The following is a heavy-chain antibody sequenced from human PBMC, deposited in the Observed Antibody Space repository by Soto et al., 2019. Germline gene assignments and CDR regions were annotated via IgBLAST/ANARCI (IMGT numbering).Heavy chain of an antibody. V-gene: IGHV4-59*01. CDR1: GGSISSYY. CDR2: IYYSGST. J-gene: IGHJ5*02. Sequence: SETLSLTCTVSGGSISSYYWSWIRQPPGKGLEWIGYIYYSGSTNYNPSLKSRVTISVDTSKNQFSLKLSSVTAADTAVYYCARGDSSSSDWFDPWGQGTLVTVSS. CDR3: ARGDSSSSDWFDP. D-gene: IGHD6-13*01.